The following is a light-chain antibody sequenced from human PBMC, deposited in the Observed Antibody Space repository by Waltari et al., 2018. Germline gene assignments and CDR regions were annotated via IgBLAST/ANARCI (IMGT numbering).Light chain of an antibody. V-gene: IGKV4-1*01. CDR1: QRVLYSSNNKNY. CDR2: WAS. J-gene: IGKJ4*01. Sequence: DLVMTQSPDSLAVSLGVRATINCKSSQRVLYSSNNKNYLAWYQQKPGQPPKLLIYWASTRESGVPGRFSGRGSGTDFPLTISSLQAEDVAVYYCQQYYSTPLPFSGGTKVEIQ. CDR3: QQYYSTPLP.